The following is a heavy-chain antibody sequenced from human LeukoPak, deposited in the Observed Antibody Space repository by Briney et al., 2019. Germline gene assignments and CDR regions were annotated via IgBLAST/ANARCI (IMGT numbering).Heavy chain of an antibody. Sequence: SETLSLTCTVSGASISSTNYYWGWLRQPPGKGLVWIGNIFYSGSTYYNPSLESRVTISLDTSKNQFSLKLSSMTAADTAVYYCARRGESSGWFPYWGQGTLVTVSS. CDR3: ARRGESSGWFPY. D-gene: IGHD6-19*01. CDR2: IFYSGST. CDR1: GASISSTNYY. J-gene: IGHJ4*02. V-gene: IGHV4-39*01.